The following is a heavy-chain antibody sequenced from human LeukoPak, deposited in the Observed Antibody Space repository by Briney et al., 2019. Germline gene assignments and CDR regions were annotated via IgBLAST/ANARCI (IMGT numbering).Heavy chain of an antibody. D-gene: IGHD6-6*01. CDR1: GGSISSYY. Sequence: SETLSLTCTVSGGSISSYYWNWIRKPPGKGLEWIGYIYYSGSTNYNPSLKSRVTISVDTSKNQFSLKLSFVTAADTAVYYCARGSIAARNDAFDIWGQGTMVTVSS. CDR2: IYYSGST. CDR3: ARGSIAARNDAFDI. V-gene: IGHV4-59*12. J-gene: IGHJ3*02.